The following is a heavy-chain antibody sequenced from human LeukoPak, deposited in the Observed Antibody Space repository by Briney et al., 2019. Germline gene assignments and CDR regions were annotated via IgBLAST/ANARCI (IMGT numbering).Heavy chain of an antibody. D-gene: IGHD2-2*01. CDR2: INHSGST. J-gene: IGHJ4*02. CDR1: GGSISNRTYY. CDR3: ARGGVVPAAPFDY. Sequence: PSETLSLTFSVSGGSISNRTYYWGWIRQPPGKGLEWIGEINHSGSTNYNPSLKSRVTISVDTSKNQFSLKLSSVTAADTAVYYCARGGVVPAAPFDYWGQGTLVTVSS. V-gene: IGHV4-39*07.